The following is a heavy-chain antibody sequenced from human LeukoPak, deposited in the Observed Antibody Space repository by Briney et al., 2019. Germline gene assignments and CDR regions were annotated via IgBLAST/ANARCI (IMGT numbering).Heavy chain of an antibody. CDR1: GGTFSSYA. CDR2: IIPILGIA. J-gene: IGHJ4*02. Sequence: ASVKVSCKASGGTFSSYAISWVRQAPGQGLEWMGRIIPILGIANYAQKFQGRVTITADKSTSTAYMELSSLRSEDTAVYYCARAHDSSGCRLPRFDYWGQGTLVTVSS. CDR3: ARAHDSSGCRLPRFDY. V-gene: IGHV1-69*04. D-gene: IGHD3-22*01.